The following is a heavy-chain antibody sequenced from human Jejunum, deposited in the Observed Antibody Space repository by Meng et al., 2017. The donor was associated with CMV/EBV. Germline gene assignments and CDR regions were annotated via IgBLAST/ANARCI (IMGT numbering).Heavy chain of an antibody. J-gene: IGHJ6*02. CDR1: YA. Sequence: YAIGWGSQAPGRGVGWEGRINPILGKANYAQEFQGGDTITANQITGTSFLGLSRLRSEDTAVYFCGREESSNYGDGMDVWSQGTTVTVSS. CDR2: INPILGKA. CDR3: GREESSNYGDGMDV. D-gene: IGHD3-10*01. V-gene: IGHV1-69*04.